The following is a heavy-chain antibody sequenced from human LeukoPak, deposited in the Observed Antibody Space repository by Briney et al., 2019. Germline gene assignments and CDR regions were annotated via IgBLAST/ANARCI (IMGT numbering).Heavy chain of an antibody. CDR1: GFTFSSWW. J-gene: IGHJ4*02. Sequence: GGSLRLSCAVSGFTFSSWWMTWVRQAPGKGLEWVANIKQDGSEKYYVDSVKGRFTISRDNAKNSLYLQMNSLRAEDTAVYYCARDGVRDGLYFDYWGQGTLVTVSS. D-gene: IGHD5-24*01. CDR3: ARDGVRDGLYFDY. V-gene: IGHV3-7*01. CDR2: IKQDGSEK.